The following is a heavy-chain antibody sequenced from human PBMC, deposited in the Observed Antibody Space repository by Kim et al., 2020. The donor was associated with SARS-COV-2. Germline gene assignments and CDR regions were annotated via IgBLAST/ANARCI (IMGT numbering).Heavy chain of an antibody. Sequence: SETLSLTCTVSGGSISSYYWSWIRQPAGKGLEWIGRIYTSGSTNYNPSLKSRVTMSVDTSKNQFSLKLSSVTAADTAVYYCARDRIAARPGAFDIWGQGTMVTVSS. CDR1: GGSISSYY. CDR3: ARDRIAARPGAFDI. CDR2: IYTSGST. D-gene: IGHD6-6*01. V-gene: IGHV4-4*07. J-gene: IGHJ3*02.